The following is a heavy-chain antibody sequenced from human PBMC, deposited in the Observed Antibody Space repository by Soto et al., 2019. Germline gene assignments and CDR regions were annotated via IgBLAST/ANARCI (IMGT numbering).Heavy chain of an antibody. CDR1: GYTFTSYY. V-gene: IGHV1-46*01. CDR3: ARDRESSGWYRKNYYGMDV. D-gene: IGHD6-19*01. Sequence: ASVKASCKASGYTFTSYYMHWVRQAPGHGLAWMGIINPSGGSTSYAQKFQGRVTMTRDTSTSTVCMELSSLRSEDTAVYYCARDRESSGWYRKNYYGMDVWGQGTTVTVSS. J-gene: IGHJ6*02. CDR2: INPSGGST.